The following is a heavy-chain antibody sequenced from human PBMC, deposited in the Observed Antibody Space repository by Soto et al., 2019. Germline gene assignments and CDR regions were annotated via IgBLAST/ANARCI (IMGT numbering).Heavy chain of an antibody. CDR1: GYTLTSYY. V-gene: IGHV1-3*01. CDR3: ARSIVVVTALDY. Sequence: ASVKVSCKAPGYTLTSYYMHWVRQAPGQRLEWMGWIIPSNGNTKYSQKFQGRVTITRDTSASTAYMELSSLRSEDTAVYYCARSIVVVTALDYWGQGTLVTVSS. J-gene: IGHJ4*02. CDR2: IIPSNGNT. D-gene: IGHD2-21*02.